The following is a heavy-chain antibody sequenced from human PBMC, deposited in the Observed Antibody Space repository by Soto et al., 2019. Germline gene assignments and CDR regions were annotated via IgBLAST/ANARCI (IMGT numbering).Heavy chain of an antibody. CDR1: GFSFRMYG. CDR2: ISYDGTTK. V-gene: IGHV3-30*03. J-gene: IGHJ4*02. Sequence: PGGSLRLSCAASGFSFRMYGMNWVSQAPGKGLEWVAVISYDGTTKYYANSVRGRFAISRDNSKNTMFLQMNRLRIEDTGVYFCARDRLRTVTAEPAYWGQGTQVTVS. CDR3: ARDRLRTVTAEPAY. D-gene: IGHD2-15*01.